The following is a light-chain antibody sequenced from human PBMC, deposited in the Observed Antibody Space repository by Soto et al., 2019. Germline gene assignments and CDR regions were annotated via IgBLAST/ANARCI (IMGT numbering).Light chain of an antibody. CDR1: SSNIGAGYD. J-gene: IGLJ7*01. V-gene: IGLV1-40*01. CDR2: GNS. Sequence: VLTQPPSVSGAPGQRVTISCTGSSSNIGAGYDVHWYQQLPGTAPKLLIYGNSNRPSGVPDRFSGSKSGTSASLAITGLQAEDEADYYCQSYASSLSGAVFGGGTQLTVL. CDR3: QSYASSLSGAV.